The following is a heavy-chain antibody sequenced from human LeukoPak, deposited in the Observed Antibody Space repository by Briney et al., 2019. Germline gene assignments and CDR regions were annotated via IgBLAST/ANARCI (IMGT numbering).Heavy chain of an antibody. V-gene: IGHV4-4*07. CDR2: FYPSGST. Sequence: SETLSLTCTGSGGSISNYYWSWIRQPAGKGLEWIGRFYPSGSTNYNPSLTSRVTISVDTSKNQFSLKLTSVTAADTAVYYCARDQGGPAPFDPWGQGTLVTVSS. D-gene: IGHD3-16*01. J-gene: IGHJ5*02. CDR1: GGSISNYY. CDR3: ARDQGGPAPFDP.